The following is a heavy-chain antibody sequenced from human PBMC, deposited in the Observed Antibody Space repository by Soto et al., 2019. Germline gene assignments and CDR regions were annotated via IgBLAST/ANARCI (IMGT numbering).Heavy chain of an antibody. Sequence: SETLSLTCTVSSDSISSYYWSWIRQPPGKRLEWIGYISYSGSTDYNPSLKSRVTISGDTSKNQFSLKVSSVTAADTAVYYCARGTSWQLPFDYWGQGTLVTVS. CDR2: ISYSGST. V-gene: IGHV4-59*01. J-gene: IGHJ4*02. CDR3: ARGTSWQLPFDY. CDR1: SDSISSYY. D-gene: IGHD6-13*01.